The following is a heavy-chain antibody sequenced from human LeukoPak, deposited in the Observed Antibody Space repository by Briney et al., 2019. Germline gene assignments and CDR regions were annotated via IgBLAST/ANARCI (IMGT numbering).Heavy chain of an antibody. Sequence: SETLSLTCTVSGGSINNYYWSWIRQPPGKGLEWIGYVYYSGSTNYNPSLKSRVTLSVDTSKNQFSLKLSSVTAADTAVYYCARGPLWFGELIYYYYYGMDVWGQGTTVTVSS. CDR3: ARGPLWFGELIYYYYYGMDV. V-gene: IGHV4-59*12. J-gene: IGHJ6*02. CDR1: GGSINNYY. CDR2: VYYSGST. D-gene: IGHD3-10*01.